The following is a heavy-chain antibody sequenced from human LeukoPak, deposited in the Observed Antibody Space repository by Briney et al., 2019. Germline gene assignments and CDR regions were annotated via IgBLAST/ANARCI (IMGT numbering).Heavy chain of an antibody. Sequence: LPGGSLRLSCAASGFTVSSNYMSWVRQAPGKGLEWVSFLNSGGSTYYADSVKGRFTISRDNSKNTLYLQMNSLRAEDTAVYYCARITNRAFDIWGQGTMVTVSS. J-gene: IGHJ3*02. CDR1: GFTVSSNY. CDR2: LNSGGST. V-gene: IGHV3-53*01. CDR3: ARITNRAFDI. D-gene: IGHD2-8*01.